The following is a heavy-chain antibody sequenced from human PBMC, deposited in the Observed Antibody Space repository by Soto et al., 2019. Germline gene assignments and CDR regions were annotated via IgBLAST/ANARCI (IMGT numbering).Heavy chain of an antibody. CDR3: ASRSGIAVAGTPLFDY. CDR2: IIPILGIA. CDR1: GGTFSSYT. Sequence: QVQLVQSGAEVKKPGSSVKVSCKASGGTFSSYTISWVRQAPGQGLEWMGRIIPILGIANYAQKFQGRVTITADKSTSTAYMELSSLTSEDTAVYYCASRSGIAVAGTPLFDYWGQGTLVTVSS. V-gene: IGHV1-69*02. D-gene: IGHD6-19*01. J-gene: IGHJ4*02.